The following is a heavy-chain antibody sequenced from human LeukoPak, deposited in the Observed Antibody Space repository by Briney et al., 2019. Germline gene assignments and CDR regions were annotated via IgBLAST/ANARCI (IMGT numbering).Heavy chain of an antibody. D-gene: IGHD6-19*01. Sequence: ASVKVSCKASGYTFTIYYIHWVRQPPGQGLEWMGIINTSGGSTNYAQKFQGRVTMTRDTSTSTVYMELSSLRSEDAAVYYCARGSGGSSGWYPNLLLDYWGQGTLVTGSS. CDR2: INTSGGST. CDR1: GYTFTIYY. J-gene: IGHJ4*02. V-gene: IGHV1-46*01. CDR3: ARGSGGSSGWYPNLLLDY.